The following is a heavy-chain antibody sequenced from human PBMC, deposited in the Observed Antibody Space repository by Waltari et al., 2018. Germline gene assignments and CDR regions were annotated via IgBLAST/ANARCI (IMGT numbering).Heavy chain of an antibody. CDR2: ISGSGGGT. CDR1: GFPFSRCA. V-gene: IGHV3-23*01. J-gene: IGHJ4*02. Sequence: EVQLLESGGGLVQPGGSLRLSCAPPGFPFSRCAMNWVRQAPGKGLQWVSGISGSGGGTFYVDSVKGRFTISRDNSKNTLYLQMNSLRAEDTALYYCAADLGSGGYYLVHFDYWGQGTLVTVSS. CDR3: AADLGSGGYYLVHFDY. D-gene: IGHD3-22*01.